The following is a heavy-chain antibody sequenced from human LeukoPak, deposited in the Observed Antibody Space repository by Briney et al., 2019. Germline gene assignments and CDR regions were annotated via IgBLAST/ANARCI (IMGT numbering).Heavy chain of an antibody. CDR3: AKEPNTAGDYFDY. D-gene: IGHD5-18*01. J-gene: IGHJ4*02. V-gene: IGHV3-30*02. Sequence: PGRSLRLSCAASGFAFSRYGMHWLRQAPGKGLEWVAFIRYDGSSKYYADSVKGRFTISRDNSKNTLYLQMSSLRAEDTAVYYCAKEPNTAGDYFDYWGQGTLVTVSS. CDR2: IRYDGSSK. CDR1: GFAFSRYG.